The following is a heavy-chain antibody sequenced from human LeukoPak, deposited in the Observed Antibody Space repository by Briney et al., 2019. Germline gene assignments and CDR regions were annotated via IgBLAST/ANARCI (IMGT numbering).Heavy chain of an antibody. V-gene: IGHV4-59*01. CDR3: ARYSYGFND. D-gene: IGHD5-18*01. CDR1: GGSISSYY. CDR2: IYYSGST. J-gene: IGHJ4*02. Sequence: SETLSPTCTVSGGSISSYYWSWIRQPPGKGLEWIGYIYYSGSTNYNPSLKSRVTISVDTSKNQFSLKLSSVTAANTAVYYCARYSYGFNDWGQGTLVTVSS.